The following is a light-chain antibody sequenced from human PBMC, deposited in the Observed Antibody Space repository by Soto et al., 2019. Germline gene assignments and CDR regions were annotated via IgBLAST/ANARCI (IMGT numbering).Light chain of an antibody. CDR2: GAS. CDR3: QQYSNWPPRVT. CDR1: QGVSSN. J-gene: IGKJ1*01. V-gene: IGKV3-15*01. Sequence: EIVLTQSPATLSVSPGERATLSCRASQGVSSNLAWYQQKPGQGPRLLIYGASTRATGIPARFSGSGSGTEFALNISSLQPGDFALYYCQQYSNWPPRVTFGQGTKVEFK.